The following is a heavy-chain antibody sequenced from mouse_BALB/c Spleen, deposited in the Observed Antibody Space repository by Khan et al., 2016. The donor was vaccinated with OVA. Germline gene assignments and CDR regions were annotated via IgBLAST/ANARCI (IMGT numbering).Heavy chain of an antibody. CDR2: INPSTGYT. D-gene: IGHD2-1*01. Sequence: QMQLEESGAELAKPGASVKMSCKASGYTFINYWILWVKQRPGQGLEWIGYINPSTGYTEYNQNFKDKATLTADKSSSTAYMQLSSLTSEDSAVYYWARRGLLWDFDYWGQGTTLTVSS. CDR3: ARRGLLWDFDY. V-gene: IGHV1-7*01. CDR1: GYTFINYW. J-gene: IGHJ2*01.